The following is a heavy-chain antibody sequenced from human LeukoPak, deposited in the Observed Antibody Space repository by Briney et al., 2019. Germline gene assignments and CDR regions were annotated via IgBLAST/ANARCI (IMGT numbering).Heavy chain of an antibody. D-gene: IGHD1-1*01. CDR2: IIPIFGTA. J-gene: IGHJ4*02. Sequence: SVKVSCKASGGTFSSYAISWVRQAPGQGLEWMGGIIPIFGTANYAQKFQGRVTITTDESTSTAYMELSSLRSEDTAVYYCAKALSGTLAGNFDYWGQGTLVTVSS. V-gene: IGHV1-69*05. CDR1: GGTFSSYA. CDR3: AKALSGTLAGNFDY.